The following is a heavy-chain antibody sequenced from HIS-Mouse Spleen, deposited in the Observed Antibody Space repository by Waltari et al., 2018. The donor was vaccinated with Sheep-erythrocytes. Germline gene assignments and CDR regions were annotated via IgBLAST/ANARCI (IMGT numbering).Heavy chain of an antibody. CDR2: IIPILGIA. D-gene: IGHD1-26*01. V-gene: IGHV1-69*04. J-gene: IGHJ4*02. CDR1: GGTFSSYA. Sequence: QVQLVQSGAEVKKPGSSVKVSCKASGGTFSSYAISWVRQAPGQGLEWMGRIIPILGIANNAQKFQGRVTITAVKSTSTAYMELSSLRSEDTAVYYCAQTGATTPHFDYWGQGTLVTVSS. CDR3: AQTGATTPHFDY.